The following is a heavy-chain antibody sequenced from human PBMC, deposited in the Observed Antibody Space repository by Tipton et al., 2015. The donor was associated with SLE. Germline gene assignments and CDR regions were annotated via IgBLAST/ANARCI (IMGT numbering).Heavy chain of an antibody. CDR2: IYGGGSA. V-gene: IGHV3-66*02. CDR1: GFTVSNNY. CDR3: ARGPGKDGDHYFDY. D-gene: IGHD4-17*01. J-gene: IGHJ4*02. Sequence: SLRLSCAASGFTVSNNYMSWVRQAPGKGLEWVFVIYGGGSAYYADSVKGRFTISRDKSKNTLYLQMNSLRTEDTAVYYCARGPGKDGDHYFDYWGQGTLVTVSS.